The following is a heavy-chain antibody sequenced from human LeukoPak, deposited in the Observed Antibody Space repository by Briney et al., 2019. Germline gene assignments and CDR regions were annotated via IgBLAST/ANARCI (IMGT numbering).Heavy chain of an antibody. Sequence: GGSLSLSCAASGFTFSSYGFHWVRQAPGKGLEWMVAISPDGSKTSFADSARGRFTISRDNSKNTIYLQMDSLRPEDTAVYYCAKVGTSWEELWYNWFDPWGQGTLVTVSS. J-gene: IGHJ5*02. CDR3: AKVGTSWEELWYNWFDP. CDR1: GFTFSSYG. CDR2: ISPDGSKT. D-gene: IGHD5-18*01. V-gene: IGHV3-30*18.